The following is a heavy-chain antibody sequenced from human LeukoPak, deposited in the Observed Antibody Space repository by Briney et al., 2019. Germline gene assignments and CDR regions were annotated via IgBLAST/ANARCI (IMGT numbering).Heavy chain of an antibody. CDR3: AKGPRERYSSSSVDDY. D-gene: IGHD6-6*01. V-gene: IGHV3-30*02. CDR1: GFTFSSYG. CDR2: IRYDGNNK. Sequence: GGSLRLSCAASGFTFSSYGMHWVRQAPGKGLEWVTFIRYDGNNKYFADSVKGRFTISRDNSKNTLYLQMNSLRAEDTAVYYCAKGPRERYSSSSVDDYWGQGTLVTVSS. J-gene: IGHJ4*02.